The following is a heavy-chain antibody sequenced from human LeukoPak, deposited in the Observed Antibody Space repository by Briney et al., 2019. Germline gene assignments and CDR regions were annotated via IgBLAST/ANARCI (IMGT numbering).Heavy chain of an antibody. CDR1: GYTFTGYY. CDR2: INPNSGDT. Sequence: ASVKVSCKASGYTFTGYYIHWVRQAPGQGLEWMGWINPNSGDTNYAQNFQGRVTLTRDTSISTAYMELSRLRSDDTAVYYCARDTLYYDSSGFHAPFDYWGQGTLVTVSS. V-gene: IGHV1-2*02. CDR3: ARDTLYYDSSGFHAPFDY. J-gene: IGHJ4*02. D-gene: IGHD3-22*01.